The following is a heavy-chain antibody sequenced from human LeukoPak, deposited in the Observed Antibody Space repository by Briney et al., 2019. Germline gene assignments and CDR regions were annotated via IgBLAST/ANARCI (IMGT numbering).Heavy chain of an antibody. J-gene: IGHJ4*02. D-gene: IGHD3-10*02. Sequence: PSETLSLTCTVSGGSISSSSYYWGWIRQPPGKGLEWIGSIYYSGSTYYNPSPKSRVTISVDTSKNQFSLKLSSVTAADTAVYYCARLITMSTPYYFDYWGQGTLVTVSS. CDR2: IYYSGST. CDR3: ARLITMSTPYYFDY. V-gene: IGHV4-39*01. CDR1: GGSISSSSYY.